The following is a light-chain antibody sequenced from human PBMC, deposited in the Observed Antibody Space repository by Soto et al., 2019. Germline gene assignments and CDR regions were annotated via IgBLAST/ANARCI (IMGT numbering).Light chain of an antibody. CDR2: GAS. V-gene: IGKV3-20*01. Sequence: DIVLTQSPGTLSLTPGESATLSCRASQSVSSYLAWYQQKPGQAPRLLIYGASSRATGIPDRFSGSGSGTDFTLTISRLEPEDFAVYYCQQYGSSPQTFGQGTKVDIK. J-gene: IGKJ1*01. CDR3: QQYGSSPQT. CDR1: QSVSSY.